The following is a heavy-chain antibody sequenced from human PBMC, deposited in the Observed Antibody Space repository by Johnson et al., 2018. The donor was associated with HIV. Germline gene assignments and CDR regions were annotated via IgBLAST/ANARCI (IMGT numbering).Heavy chain of an antibody. D-gene: IGHD3-10*01. CDR3: AKDERLVATADYGSERGAFDI. V-gene: IGHV3-11*01. CDR1: GFTFSDYY. J-gene: IGHJ3*02. Sequence: QVQLVESGGGVVRPGGSLRLSCAASGFTFSDYYMSWIRQAPGKGLEWIAYISSSGSTLYYADSVKGRFHVSRDNAKDSLYMQMNSRRADDTAGYYCAKDERLVATADYGSERGAFDIWGQGTMVTVSS. CDR2: ISSSGSTL.